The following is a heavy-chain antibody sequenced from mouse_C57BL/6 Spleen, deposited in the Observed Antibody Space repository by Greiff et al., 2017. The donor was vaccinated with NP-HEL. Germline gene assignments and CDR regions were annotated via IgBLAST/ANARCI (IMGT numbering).Heavy chain of an antibody. CDR2: ISSGSSTI. CDR1: GFTFSDYG. Sequence: EVKLMESGGGLVKPGGSLKLSCAASGFTFSDYGMHWVRQAPEKGLEWVAYISSGSSTIYYADTVKGRFTISRDNATNTLFLQMTSLRSEDTAMYYCARRRYGGNYEDYFDYWGQGTTLTVSS. CDR3: ARRRYGGNYEDYFDY. J-gene: IGHJ2*01. D-gene: IGHD1-1*02. V-gene: IGHV5-17*01.